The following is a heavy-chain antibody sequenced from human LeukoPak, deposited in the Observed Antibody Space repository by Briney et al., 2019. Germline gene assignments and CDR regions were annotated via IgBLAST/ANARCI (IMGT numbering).Heavy chain of an antibody. Sequence: GGSLRLSCAASGFAVSSNHMNWVRQAPGKGLEWVSSISSSSSYIYYADSVKGRFTISRDNAKNSLYLQMNSLRAEDTAVYYCARYGGYDYWGQGTLVTVSS. J-gene: IGHJ4*02. D-gene: IGHD4-17*01. CDR2: ISSSSSYI. CDR3: ARYGGYDY. V-gene: IGHV3-21*01. CDR1: GFAVSSNH.